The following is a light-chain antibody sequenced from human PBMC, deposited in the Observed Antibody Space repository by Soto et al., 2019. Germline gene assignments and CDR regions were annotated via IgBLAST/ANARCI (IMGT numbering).Light chain of an antibody. CDR3: QQLNSYPLT. CDR1: QGITSF. V-gene: IGKV1-9*01. J-gene: IGKJ4*01. Sequence: DIQLTQSPSFLSASKGDRVSITCRASQGITSFLAWYQQIPGKAPKLLIYTASTLQSGVPPRFSGSGSGTEFTLTISSLQPEDFGTYYCQQLNSYPLTFGGGTRVAIK. CDR2: TAS.